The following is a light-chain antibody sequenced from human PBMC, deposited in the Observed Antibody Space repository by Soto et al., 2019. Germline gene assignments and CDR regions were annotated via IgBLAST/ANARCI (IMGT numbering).Light chain of an antibody. CDR3: QQYGSAPGT. CDR1: QSVSRNF. V-gene: IGKV3-20*01. CDR2: GAS. J-gene: IGKJ2*02. Sequence: EIVLTQSPGTLSLSPGERATLSCRASQSVSRNFLAWYQQKPGQAPKLLISGASSRATGIPDRFSGSGSGTDFTLTISRLEPADFALYSCQQYGSAPGTFGQGTKLEIK.